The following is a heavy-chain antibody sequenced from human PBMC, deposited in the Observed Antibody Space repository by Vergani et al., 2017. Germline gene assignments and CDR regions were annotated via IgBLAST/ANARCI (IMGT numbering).Heavy chain of an antibody. Sequence: EVQLVESGGGLVQPGRSLRLSCAASGFTFDDYAMHWVRQAPGKGLEWVSGISWNSGSIGYADSVKGRFTISRDNAKNSLYLQMNSLRAEDTALYYCAKDIGSRVLTGFLFDYWGQGTLVTVSS. D-gene: IGHD3-9*01. V-gene: IGHV3-9*01. CDR3: AKDIGSRVLTGFLFDY. J-gene: IGHJ4*02. CDR2: ISWNSGSI. CDR1: GFTFDDYA.